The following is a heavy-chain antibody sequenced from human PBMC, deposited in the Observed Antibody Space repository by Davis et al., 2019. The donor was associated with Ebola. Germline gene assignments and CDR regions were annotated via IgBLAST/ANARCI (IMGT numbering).Heavy chain of an antibody. D-gene: IGHD4-17*01. CDR2: INAGNGNT. V-gene: IGHV1-3*01. CDR1: GYTFTRFA. J-gene: IGHJ6*02. Sequence: AASVKVSCKASGYTFTRFAIHWVRQAPGQRLEWMGWINAGNGNTIYSQNFQGRVTITRDTSASTVYMELSSLRSEDTAVYYCAGNSVTTRLDYYGMDVWGQRTTVTVSS. CDR3: AGNSVTTRLDYYGMDV.